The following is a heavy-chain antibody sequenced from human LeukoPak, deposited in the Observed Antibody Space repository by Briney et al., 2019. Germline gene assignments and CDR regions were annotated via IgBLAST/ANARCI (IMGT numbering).Heavy chain of an antibody. Sequence: ASVKVSCKASGYTFTSYGISWVRPAPGQGLEWMGWISAYNGNTNYAQKFQGRVTMTTDTSTSTAYMELRSLRSDDTAVYYCARVPGLLWSGEPWDPGAFDIWGQGTMVTVSS. J-gene: IGHJ3*02. CDR1: GYTFTSYG. CDR3: ARVPGLLWSGEPWDPGAFDI. CDR2: ISAYNGNT. V-gene: IGHV1-18*01. D-gene: IGHD3-10*01.